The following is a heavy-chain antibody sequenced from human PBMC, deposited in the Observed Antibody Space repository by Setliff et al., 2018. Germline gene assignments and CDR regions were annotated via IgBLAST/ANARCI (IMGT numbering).Heavy chain of an antibody. D-gene: IGHD3-10*01. CDR2: INRSGST. Sequence: ETLSLTCAVCGGSFSGYYWTCIRQPPGKGLEWIGEINRSGSTNYNPSLKGRVTMSVDTSKNQFSLKLRSMTAADTAVYYCARQGSYYYWGQGALVTVSS. J-gene: IGHJ4*02. CDR1: GGSFSGYY. CDR3: ARQGSYYY. V-gene: IGHV4-34*01.